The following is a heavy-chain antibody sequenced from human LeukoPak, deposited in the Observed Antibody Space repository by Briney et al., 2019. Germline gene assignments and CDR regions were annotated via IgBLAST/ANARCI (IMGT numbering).Heavy chain of an antibody. CDR3: AKDDGGNSFAY. D-gene: IGHD4-23*01. J-gene: IGHJ4*02. V-gene: IGHV1-2*02. CDR2: IYPNSGAT. Sequence: GASVKVSCKVSGYTLTELSMHWVRQAPGQGLEWMGWIYPNSGATNYAQKFQDRVTLTRDTSISTAYMELSRLTSDDTAVYYCAKDDGGNSFAYWGQGTLITVSS. CDR1: GYTLTELS.